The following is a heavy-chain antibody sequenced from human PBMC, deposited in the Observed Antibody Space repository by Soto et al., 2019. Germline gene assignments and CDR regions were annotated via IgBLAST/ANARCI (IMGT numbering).Heavy chain of an antibody. CDR3: AKGRGYYTKDAMDV. V-gene: IGHV3-23*01. D-gene: IGHD2-8*01. CDR2: ISGGGGST. CDR1: GFTFSIYA. J-gene: IGHJ6*02. Sequence: EVQLLESGGGLVQPGGSLRLSCAASGFTFSIYAMSWVRQAPGKGLEWVSAISGGGGSTYYADSVKGRFTISRDSPKNTLSLQMSSLRAEDTAVYYCAKGRGYYTKDAMDVWGQGTTVTVSS.